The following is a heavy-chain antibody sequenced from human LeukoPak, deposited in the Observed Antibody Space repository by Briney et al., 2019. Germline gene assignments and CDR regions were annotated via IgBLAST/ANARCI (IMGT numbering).Heavy chain of an antibody. CDR2: IYSDGNT. J-gene: IGHJ5*02. D-gene: IGHD6-19*01. V-gene: IGHV3-53*01. Sequence: LSGGSLRLSCAAPEFAFSTYNMNWVRQAPGKGLEWVSSIYSDGNTYYADSVKGRFTLSRDSSRNTLYLQMNDLRVEDTAVYYCAGDTHSSSWYDHWGQGTLVTVSS. CDR1: EFAFSTYN. CDR3: AGDTHSSSWYDH.